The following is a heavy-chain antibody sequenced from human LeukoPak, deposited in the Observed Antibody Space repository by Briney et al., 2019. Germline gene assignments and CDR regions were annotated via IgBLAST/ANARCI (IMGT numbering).Heavy chain of an antibody. J-gene: IGHJ4*02. CDR3: ARDRYGSGSYQPDY. V-gene: IGHV1-2*02. CDR2: INPNSGGT. Sequence: ASVKVSCKASGYTFTGYYIHWVRQAPGQGLEWMGWINPNSGGTNYAQKFQGRVTMTRDTSISTVYMELTRLRSDDTAVYYCARDRYGSGSYQPDYWGQGTLVTVSS. D-gene: IGHD3-10*01. CDR1: GYTFTGYY.